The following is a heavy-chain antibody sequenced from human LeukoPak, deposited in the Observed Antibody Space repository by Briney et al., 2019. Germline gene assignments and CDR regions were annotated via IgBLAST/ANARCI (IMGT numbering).Heavy chain of an antibody. Sequence: SETLSLTCTVSGGSISSSSYYWGWIRQPPGKGLEWIGSIYYSGSTYYNPSLKSRVTISVDASKNQFSLKLSSVTAADTAVYYCARYWRGDVLLWFGEGHYMDVWGKGTTVTVSS. CDR2: IYYSGST. CDR3: ARYWRGDVLLWFGEGHYMDV. D-gene: IGHD3-10*01. V-gene: IGHV4-39*07. CDR1: GGSISSSSYY. J-gene: IGHJ6*03.